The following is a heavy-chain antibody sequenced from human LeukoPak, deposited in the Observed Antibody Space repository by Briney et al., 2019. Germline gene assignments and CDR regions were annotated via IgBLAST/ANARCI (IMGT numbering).Heavy chain of an antibody. J-gene: IGHJ4*02. CDR3: ARVIAAAGTGDYFDH. D-gene: IGHD6-13*01. Sequence: SETLSLTCTVSGGSISSSSYYWGWIRQPPGKGLEWIGSIYYSGSTYYNPSLKSRVTISVDTSKNQFSLKLSSVTAADTAVYYCARVIAAAGTGDYFDHWGQGTLVTVSS. CDR2: IYYSGST. V-gene: IGHV4-39*01. CDR1: GGSISSSSYY.